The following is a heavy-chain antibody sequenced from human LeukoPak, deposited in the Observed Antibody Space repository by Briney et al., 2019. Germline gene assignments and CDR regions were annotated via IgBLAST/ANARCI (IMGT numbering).Heavy chain of an antibody. CDR1: GYTFTGYY. V-gene: IGHV1-2*02. CDR3: ARDGVSHYYMDV. D-gene: IGHD3-10*01. J-gene: IGHJ6*03. Sequence: GASVKVSCEASGYTFTGYYIHWVRQAPGQGLEWMGWINPKSGGTNYAQKFQGRVTMIRDTSISTAYMALSRLRSDDTAVYYCARDGVSHYYMDVWGKGTTVTVSS. CDR2: INPKSGGT.